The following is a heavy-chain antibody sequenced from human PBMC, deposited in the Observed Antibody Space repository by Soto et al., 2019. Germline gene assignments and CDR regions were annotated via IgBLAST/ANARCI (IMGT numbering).Heavy chain of an antibody. CDR2: ISFDGVKK. J-gene: IGHJ6*02. CDR3: AKPIVAAGYYGMDV. Sequence: GGSLRLSGAASGFTFRSYDMHWVRQAPGKGLEWMGVISFDGVKKYYADPVKGRFTISRDSSKNKLYLQMNSLRAEDTAVYYCAKPIVAAGYYGMDVWGQGTTVTVSS. V-gene: IGHV3-30*18. CDR1: GFTFRSYD. D-gene: IGHD6-13*01.